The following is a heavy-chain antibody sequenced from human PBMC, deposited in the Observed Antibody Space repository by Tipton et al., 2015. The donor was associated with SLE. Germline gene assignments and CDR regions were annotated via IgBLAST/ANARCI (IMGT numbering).Heavy chain of an antibody. D-gene: IGHD4-11*01. CDR2: IYTSGST. V-gene: IGHV4-61*02. CDR1: GGSISSGGYY. J-gene: IGHJ4*02. Sequence: LRLSCTVSGGSISSGGYYWSWIRQPAGKGLEWIGRIYTSGSTNYNPSLKSRVTMSVDTSKNQFSLKLSSVTAADTAVYYCARLGGYSTYFDYWGQGTLVTVSS. CDR3: ARLGGYSTYFDY.